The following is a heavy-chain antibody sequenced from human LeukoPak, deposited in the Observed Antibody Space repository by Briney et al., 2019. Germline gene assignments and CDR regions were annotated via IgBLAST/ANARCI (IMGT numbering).Heavy chain of an antibody. CDR1: GYTFTGYY. Sequence: EASVKVSCKASGYTFTGYYMSWVRQAPGQDLEWMGWINPKSGVTNYAQKFQGWVTMTRDTSINTAYMELSSLKSDDTAIYYCARRLLGTDCFDIWGQGTMVTVSS. CDR3: ARRLLGTDCFDI. D-gene: IGHD2-15*01. J-gene: IGHJ3*02. V-gene: IGHV1-2*04. CDR2: INPKSGVT.